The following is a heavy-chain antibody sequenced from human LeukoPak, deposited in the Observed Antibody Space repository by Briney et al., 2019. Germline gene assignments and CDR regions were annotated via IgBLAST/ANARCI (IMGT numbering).Heavy chain of an antibody. CDR1: GGSIRSSYYY. J-gene: IGHJ4*02. CDR3: ARGRGSYGYYFDY. D-gene: IGHD5-18*01. V-gene: IGHV4-39*07. Sequence: PSETLSLTCTVSGGSIRSSYYYWGWIRQPPGKGLEWIGSIYDSGSTYYNPSLKSRVTISVDTSKNQFSLKLSSVTAADTAVYYCARGRGSYGYYFDYWGQGTLVTVSS. CDR2: IYDSGST.